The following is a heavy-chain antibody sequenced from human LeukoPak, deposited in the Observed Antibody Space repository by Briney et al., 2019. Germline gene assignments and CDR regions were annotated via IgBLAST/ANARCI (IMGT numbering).Heavy chain of an antibody. CDR2: INPSGGST. Sequence: GSVKVSCKASGYTFTSYYMHWVRQAPGQGLEWMGIINPSGGSTSYAQKFQGRVTMTRDTSTSTVYMELSSLRSEDTSVYYCARVPHIAAAGDYWGQGTLVTVSS. CDR3: ARVPHIAAAGDY. J-gene: IGHJ4*02. D-gene: IGHD6-13*01. CDR1: GYTFTSYY. V-gene: IGHV1-46*01.